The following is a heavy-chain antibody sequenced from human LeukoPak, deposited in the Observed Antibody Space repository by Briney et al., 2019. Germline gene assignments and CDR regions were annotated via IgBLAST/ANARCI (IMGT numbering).Heavy chain of an antibody. CDR1: GGSISNYY. CDR3: ARHSGASPHYFDY. D-gene: IGHD1-26*01. J-gene: IGHJ4*02. Sequence: SETLSLTCTVSGGSISNYYWSWIRQPPGEGLEWIGFLYYSGTTHYNPSLKSRVTMSVATSNNQFSLRLSSVTAADTAIYYCARHSGASPHYFDYWGQGALVTVSS. V-gene: IGHV4-59*08. CDR2: LYYSGTT.